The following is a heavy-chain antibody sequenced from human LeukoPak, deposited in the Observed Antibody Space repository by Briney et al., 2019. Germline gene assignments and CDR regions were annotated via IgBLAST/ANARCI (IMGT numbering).Heavy chain of an antibody. J-gene: IGHJ4*02. CDR1: GFTFSNHD. CDR2: ISYDGSNK. Sequence: PGGSLRLSCAASGFTFSNHDMHWVRQAPGKGLEWVTLISYDGSNKYYADSVKGRFTISRDNSKNTLSPQMNSLRGEDTAVYYCAKGETTVTTNFGYWGQGTLVTVSS. V-gene: IGHV3-30*18. CDR3: AKGETTVTTNFGY. D-gene: IGHD4-17*01.